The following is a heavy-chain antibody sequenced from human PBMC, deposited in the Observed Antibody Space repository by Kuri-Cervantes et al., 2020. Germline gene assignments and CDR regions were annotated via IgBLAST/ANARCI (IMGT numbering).Heavy chain of an antibody. Sequence: GESLKISCAASGFTFSSYGMHWVRQAPGKGLEWVAVISYDGSNKYYADSVKGRFTISRDNSKNTLYLQMNSLRAEDTAAYFCAKDRSSGCLDYWGQGTLVTVSS. CDR3: AKDRSSGCLDY. D-gene: IGHD6-19*01. CDR2: ISYDGSNK. CDR1: GFTFSSYG. V-gene: IGHV3-30*18. J-gene: IGHJ4*02.